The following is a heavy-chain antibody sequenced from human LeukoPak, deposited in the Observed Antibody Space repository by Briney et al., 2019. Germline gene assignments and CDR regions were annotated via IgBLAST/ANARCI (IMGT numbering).Heavy chain of an antibody. Sequence: SETLSLTCTVSGGSISSGGYYWRWIRQHPGKGLEWIGYIYYSGSTYYNPSLKSRVTISVDTSKNQFSLKLSSVTAADTAVYYCARGPWGYGDKIDYWGQGTLVTVSS. CDR1: GGSISSGGYY. J-gene: IGHJ4*02. CDR3: ARGPWGYGDKIDY. V-gene: IGHV4-31*03. D-gene: IGHD4-23*01. CDR2: IYYSGST.